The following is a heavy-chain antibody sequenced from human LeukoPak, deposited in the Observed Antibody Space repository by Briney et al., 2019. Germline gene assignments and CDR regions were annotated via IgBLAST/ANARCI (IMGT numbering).Heavy chain of an antibody. CDR2: IYHSGST. D-gene: IGHD1-26*01. CDR3: ASYHSGSYDY. V-gene: IGHV4-38-2*02. Sequence: SETLSLTCTVSGYSLSSGYYWGWIRQPPGKGLEWIGSIYHSGSTYYNPSLKSRVTISVDTSKNQFSLKLSSVTAADTPVYYCASYHSGSYDYWGEGTLVTVSS. J-gene: IGHJ4*02. CDR1: GYSLSSGYY.